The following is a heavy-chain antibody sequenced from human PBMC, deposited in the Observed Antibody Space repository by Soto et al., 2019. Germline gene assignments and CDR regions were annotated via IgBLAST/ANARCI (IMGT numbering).Heavy chain of an antibody. D-gene: IGHD6-13*01. CDR3: ARAHSSTFDY. CDR1: GGSFSGYY. V-gene: IGHV4-34*01. Sequence: SETLSLTCAVYGGSFSGYYWSWIRQPPGKGLEWIGEINHSGSTNYNPSLKSRVTISVDTSKNQFSLKLSSVTAADTAVYYCARAHSSTFDYWGQGTLVTVS. J-gene: IGHJ4*02. CDR2: INHSGST.